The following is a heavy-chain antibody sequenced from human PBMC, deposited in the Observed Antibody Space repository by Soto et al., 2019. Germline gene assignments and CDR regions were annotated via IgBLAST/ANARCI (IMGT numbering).Heavy chain of an antibody. D-gene: IGHD6-6*01. CDR1: GFPFINAW. CDR3: TTAGPHRSSSIWFYP. Sequence: PGGSLRLSCAASGFPFINAWMTWVRQAPGKGLEWVGRIKSKTDGGAIDYGAPVKNRFTISRDDSKNTLYLQMNSLKTEDTAVYYCTTAGPHRSSSIWFYPWGQGTLVTVSS. J-gene: IGHJ5*02. CDR2: IKSKTDGGAI. V-gene: IGHV3-15*01.